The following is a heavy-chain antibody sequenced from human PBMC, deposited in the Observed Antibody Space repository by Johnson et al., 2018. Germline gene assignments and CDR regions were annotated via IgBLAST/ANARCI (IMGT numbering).Heavy chain of an antibody. CDR1: GFTFSSYG. CDR2: VSYDEKSK. V-gene: IGHV3-30*03. J-gene: IGHJ3*02. D-gene: IGHD6-19*01. Sequence: QVQLVQSGGGVVQPGRSLRLSCAASGFTFSSYGMHWVRQAPGKGLEWVAGVSYDEKSKYYADSVKGRFTIARDNSKNKLYLQMNSLRDEDTAVYYCARREWLGAGTSAFDIWGQGTVVTISS. CDR3: ARREWLGAGTSAFDI.